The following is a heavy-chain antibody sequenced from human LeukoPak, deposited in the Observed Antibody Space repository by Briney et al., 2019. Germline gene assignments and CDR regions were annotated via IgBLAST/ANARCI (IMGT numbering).Heavy chain of an antibody. J-gene: IGHJ4*02. D-gene: IGHD4/OR15-4a*01. V-gene: IGHV3-23*01. Sequence: GGSLRLSCAASAFVFDSYAMSWVRQAPGKGLEWVSTISGGGGSTYYADSVKGRFTISRDNAKNSLDLQMNSLRAEDTAVYYCARDTLGEGEDANYAVYYFDYWGQGTPVTVSS. CDR1: AFVFDSYA. CDR3: ARDTLGEGEDANYAVYYFDY. CDR2: ISGGGGST.